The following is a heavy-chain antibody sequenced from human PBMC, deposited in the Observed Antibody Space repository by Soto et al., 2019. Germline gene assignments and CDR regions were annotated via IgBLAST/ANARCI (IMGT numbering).Heavy chain of an antibody. CDR1: GFAFSSYG. J-gene: IGHJ6*01. D-gene: IGHD5-12*01. V-gene: IGHV3-30*18. CDR2: ISYDGSNK. Sequence: GGSLRLSCAASGFAFSSYGMHLVRQSPGKGLEWVAFISYDGSNKYYADSVKGRFTISRDNSKNTLYLQMNSLRAEDTAVYYCAKGGYSGYDSPAVYCEYGIDVSGKVGTVTVSS. CDR3: AKGGYSGYDSPAVYCEYGIDV.